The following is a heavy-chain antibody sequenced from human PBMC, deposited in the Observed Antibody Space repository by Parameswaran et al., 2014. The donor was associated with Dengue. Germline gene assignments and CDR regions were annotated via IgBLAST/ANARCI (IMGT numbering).Heavy chain of an antibody. V-gene: IGHV1-46*01. CDR3: ARALTYYDSSGYPNRFDY. D-gene: IGHD3-22*01. Sequence: WVRQAPGQGLEWMGIINPSGGSTSYAQKFQGRVTMTRDTSTSTVYMELSSLRSEDTAVYYCARALTYYDSSGYPNRFDYWGQGTLVTVSS. J-gene: IGHJ4*02. CDR2: INPSGGST.